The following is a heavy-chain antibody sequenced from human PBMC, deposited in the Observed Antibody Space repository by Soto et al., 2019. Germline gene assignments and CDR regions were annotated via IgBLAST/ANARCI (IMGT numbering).Heavy chain of an antibody. D-gene: IGHD2-15*01. CDR2: IIPIFGTA. Sequence: SVKVSCKASGGTFSSYAISWVRQAPGQGLEWMGGIIPIFGTANYAQKFQGRVTITADESTSTAYMELSSLRSEDTAVYYCARDSVEYCSGGSCYLYYYYGMDVWG. CDR3: ARDSVEYCSGGSCYLYYYYGMDV. V-gene: IGHV1-69*13. CDR1: GGTFSSYA. J-gene: IGHJ6*02.